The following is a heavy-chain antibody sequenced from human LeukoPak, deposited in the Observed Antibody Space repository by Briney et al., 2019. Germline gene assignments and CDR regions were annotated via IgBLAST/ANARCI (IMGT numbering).Heavy chain of an antibody. V-gene: IGHV3-43*02. Sequence: GGSLRLSCAASGFTFDDYAMHWVRQAPGKGLEWVSLISGDGGSTYYADSVKGRFTISRDNSKNSLYLQINSLRTEDTALYYCAKDIGSGWSFDYWGQGTLVTVSS. J-gene: IGHJ4*02. CDR1: GFTFDDYA. CDR3: AKDIGSGWSFDY. CDR2: ISGDGGST. D-gene: IGHD6-19*01.